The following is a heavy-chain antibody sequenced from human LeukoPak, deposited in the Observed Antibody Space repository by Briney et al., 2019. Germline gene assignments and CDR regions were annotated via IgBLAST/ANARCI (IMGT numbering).Heavy chain of an antibody. CDR3: ARVPGYSFGFFDY. J-gene: IGHJ4*02. D-gene: IGHD5-18*01. CDR1: GFALSNYW. CDR2: IKPDGSEK. Sequence: PGGSLRLSCGASGFALSNYWMSWVRQAPGKGLVWVANIKPDGSEKNYVDSVKGRFTISRDNAKNSLSLQMSSLRAEDTAVYYCARVPGYSFGFFDYWGQGTLATVSS. V-gene: IGHV3-7*05.